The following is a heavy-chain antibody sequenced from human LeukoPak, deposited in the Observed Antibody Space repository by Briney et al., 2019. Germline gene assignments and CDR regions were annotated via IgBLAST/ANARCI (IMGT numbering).Heavy chain of an antibody. Sequence: SETLSLTCSVSGYSISNAYYWGWIRQPPGKGLEWIGNIYYSGSTYYNPSLNSRVTISVDTAKNQFSLKLSSVTAADTAVYYCARRGGGLGYCSGGSCYQLRYYYYYMDVWGKGTTVTISS. CDR1: GYSISNAYY. D-gene: IGHD2-15*01. J-gene: IGHJ6*03. CDR3: ARRGGGLGYCSGGSCYQLRYYYYYMDV. V-gene: IGHV4-38-2*02. CDR2: IYYSGST.